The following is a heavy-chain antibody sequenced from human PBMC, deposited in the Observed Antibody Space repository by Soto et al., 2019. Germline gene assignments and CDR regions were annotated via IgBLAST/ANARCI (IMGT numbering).Heavy chain of an antibody. D-gene: IGHD1-26*01. J-gene: IGHJ4*02. CDR1: AVTFSRDG. V-gene: IGHV3-30*03. CDR2: ISSDGRNI. CDR3: AGGFQWGDY. Sequence: QVQVVESGGGVVQPGGSLRLSCLVSAVTFSRDGMLWVRQTPGKGLEWVAVISSDGRNIHYGDSVKGRFTIARDNSKNTVLLQMNTLRPDDTAIYYCAGGFQWGDYWGQGTLVTVSS.